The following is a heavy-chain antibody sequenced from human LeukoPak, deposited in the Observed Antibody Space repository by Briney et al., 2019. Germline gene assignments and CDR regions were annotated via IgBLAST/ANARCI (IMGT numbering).Heavy chain of an antibody. Sequence: GGSRRLSCAASGFTFSASPMIWVRQVSGKGLEWVSVIYGNGREIHYADSVKGRFTISRDNSKNTLFLQMNSLRAEDTAVYYCATYAQKWVPSDSWGQGTLVTVSS. J-gene: IGHJ5*02. CDR1: GFTFSASP. CDR2: IYGNGREI. CDR3: ATYAQKWVPSDS. D-gene: IGHD3-16*01. V-gene: IGHV3-23*01.